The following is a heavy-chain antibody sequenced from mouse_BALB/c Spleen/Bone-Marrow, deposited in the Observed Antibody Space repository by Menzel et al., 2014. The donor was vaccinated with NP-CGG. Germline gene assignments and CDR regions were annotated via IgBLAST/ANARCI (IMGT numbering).Heavy chain of an antibody. V-gene: IGHV1-18*01. J-gene: IGHJ2*01. Sequence: EVQLQESGPELVEPGASVKISCKASGYSFTGYTMNWVKQSHGKNLEWIGLINPYNGGTGYNQKFKGKATLTVDKSSSTAYMELLSLTSEDSAVYYCARWGDYGKDFDYWGQGTTLTVSS. D-gene: IGHD2-4*01. CDR2: INPYNGGT. CDR3: ARWGDYGKDFDY. CDR1: GYSFTGYT.